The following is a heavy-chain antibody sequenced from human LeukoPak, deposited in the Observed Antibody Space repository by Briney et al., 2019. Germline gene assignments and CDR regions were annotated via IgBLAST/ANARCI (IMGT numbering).Heavy chain of an antibody. CDR1: GGSISSYY. J-gene: IGHJ4*02. Sequence: SETLSLTCTVSGGSISSYYWSWIRQPAGKGLEWIGEINHSGSTNYNPSLKSRVTISVDTSKNQFSLKLSSVTAADTAVYYCARASIVVPAAILGTYFDYWGQGTLVTVSS. V-gene: IGHV4-34*01. CDR2: INHSGST. CDR3: ARASIVVPAAILGTYFDY. D-gene: IGHD2-2*02.